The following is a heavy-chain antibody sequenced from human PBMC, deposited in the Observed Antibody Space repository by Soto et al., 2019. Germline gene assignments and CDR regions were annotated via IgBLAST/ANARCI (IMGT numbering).Heavy chain of an antibody. CDR3: AKGAVGGRQQLVRDAFHF. Sequence: QVQLVQSGAEVKKPGSSLRVSCRASGGTFDSYSISWVRQAPGQGLEWLGKVAPIFDFSRHAPKFQGRVTITPDKSTSIAYMGLRGLKSEDTAVYYCAKGAVGGRQQLVRDAFHFWGQGTKVTVSS. CDR2: VAPIFDFS. D-gene: IGHD6-13*01. J-gene: IGHJ3*01. V-gene: IGHV1-69*02. CDR1: GGTFDSYS.